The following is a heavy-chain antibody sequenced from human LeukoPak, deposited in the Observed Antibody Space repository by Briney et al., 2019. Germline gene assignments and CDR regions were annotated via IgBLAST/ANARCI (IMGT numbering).Heavy chain of an antibody. CDR1: GGSISSYY. CDR3: ARAPSDYYNNWFDP. V-gene: IGHV4-4*07. D-gene: IGHD3-22*01. CDR2: IYSIGST. J-gene: IGHJ5*02. Sequence: SETLSLTCAVSGGSISSYYWSWIRRPAGKGLEWIGRIYSIGSTDYNPSLKSRVTMSVDTSKNQFSLKLSSVTAADTAMYYCARAPSDYYNNWFDPWGQGTLVTVSS.